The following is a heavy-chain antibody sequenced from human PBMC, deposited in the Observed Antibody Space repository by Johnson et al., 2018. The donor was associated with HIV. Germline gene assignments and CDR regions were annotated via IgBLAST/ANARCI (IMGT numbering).Heavy chain of an antibody. V-gene: IGHV3-20*04. CDR3: ARGLWRGRGNDAFDI. Sequence: VQLVESGGGVVRPGGSLRLSCAASGFTFDDYDMSWVRQAPGKGLEWMSGINWSGGSTGSGVSVEGRFTIFRDNARNSLYLQMNGLRAEDTALDYCARGLWRGRGNDAFDIWGQGTMVTVSS. D-gene: IGHD3-10*01. CDR2: INWSGGST. CDR1: GFTFDDYD. J-gene: IGHJ3*02.